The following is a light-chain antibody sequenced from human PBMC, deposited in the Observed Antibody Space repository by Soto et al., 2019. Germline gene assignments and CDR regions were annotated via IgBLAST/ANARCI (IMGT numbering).Light chain of an antibody. Sequence: EIVMTQSPATLSVSPGERATLSCRASQSVSSSLAWYQQKRGQAPRLLIYGASTRATGFPARFSGSGSGTEFTLTISSLQSEDFAVYYCQQYNDWWTFAQGTKVQIK. CDR1: QSVSSS. V-gene: IGKV3-15*01. J-gene: IGKJ1*01. CDR3: QQYNDWWT. CDR2: GAS.